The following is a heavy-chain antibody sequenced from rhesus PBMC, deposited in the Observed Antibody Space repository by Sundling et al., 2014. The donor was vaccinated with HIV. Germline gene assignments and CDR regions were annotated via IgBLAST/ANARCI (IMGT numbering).Heavy chain of an antibody. Sequence: QVQLVQSGAEVKKPGSSVKVSCKASGYNFTDYYIHWVRQAPGQGLEWMGEINPKSGGTKYAQKFEGRVTMTRNRSARTVFMELNSLRSEDTAVYYCARCDDIVVVVSAQNFFDVWGSGVVVTVSS. CDR2: INPKSGGT. CDR3: ARCDDIVVVVSAQNFFDV. CDR1: GYNFTDYY. J-gene: IGHJ5-1*01. V-gene: IGHV1-138*01. D-gene: IGHD2-39*01.